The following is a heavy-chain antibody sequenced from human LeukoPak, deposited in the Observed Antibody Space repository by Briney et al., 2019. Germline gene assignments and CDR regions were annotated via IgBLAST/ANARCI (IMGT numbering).Heavy chain of an antibody. CDR2: ISSSSSTI. Sequence: PGGSLRLSCAASGFTFSSYSMNWVRQAPGKGLEWVSYISSSSSTIYYADSVKGRFTISRDNAKNSLYPQMNSLRDEDTAVYYCARRNYYGSGSLGRPFDYWGQGTLVTVSS. CDR3: ARRNYYGSGSLGRPFDY. V-gene: IGHV3-48*02. D-gene: IGHD3-10*01. CDR1: GFTFSSYS. J-gene: IGHJ4*02.